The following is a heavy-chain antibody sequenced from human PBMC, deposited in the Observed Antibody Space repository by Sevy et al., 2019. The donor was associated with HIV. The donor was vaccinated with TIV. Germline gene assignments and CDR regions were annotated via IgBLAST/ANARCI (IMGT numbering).Heavy chain of an antibody. D-gene: IGHD1-26*01. CDR2: IYYNGHI. CDR1: GGSITSHY. J-gene: IGHJ4*02. CDR3: AGENAWGRGYS. V-gene: IGHV4-59*11. Sequence: SETLSLTCTVSGGSITSHYWNWIRQPPGKGLEWIANIYYNGHINYNPSLKSRVTLSPDTSKNHFSLSLSSVTAADTAMYYCAGENAWGRGYSWGQGTLVTVSS.